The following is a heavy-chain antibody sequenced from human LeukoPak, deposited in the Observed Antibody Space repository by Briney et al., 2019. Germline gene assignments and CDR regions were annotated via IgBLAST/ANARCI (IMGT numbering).Heavy chain of an antibody. J-gene: IGHJ6*03. CDR1: GGSFSGYY. Sequence: SETLSLTCAVYGGSFSGYYWSWIRQPPGKGLEWIGEINHSGSTNYNPSLKSRVTISVDTSKNQFSLKLSSVTAADTAVYYCARRYYGSGSYYYYYYYMDVWGKGTTVTISS. CDR2: INHSGST. V-gene: IGHV4-34*01. D-gene: IGHD3-10*01. CDR3: ARRYYGSGSYYYYYYYMDV.